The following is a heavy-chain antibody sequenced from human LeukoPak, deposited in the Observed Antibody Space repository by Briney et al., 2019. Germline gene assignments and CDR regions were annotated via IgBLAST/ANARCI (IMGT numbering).Heavy chain of an antibody. CDR2: ISTYNGDT. Sequence: ASVKVSCKASGYTFSNYAINWVRLAPGEGLEWMGWISTYNGDTKYAQKFQDRVTMTTDTSTSTAYLEMRRLRFDDTAVYFCARERDTALAPYLDYWGQGTLLTVSS. CDR1: GYTFSNYA. CDR3: ARERDTALAPYLDY. J-gene: IGHJ4*02. D-gene: IGHD5-18*01. V-gene: IGHV1-18*01.